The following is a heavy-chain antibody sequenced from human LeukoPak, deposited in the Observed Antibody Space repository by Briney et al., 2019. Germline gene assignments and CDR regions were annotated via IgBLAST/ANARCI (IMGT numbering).Heavy chain of an antibody. Sequence: SETLSLTCTVSGGPISSGGYYWSWIRQHPGKGLEWIGYIYYSGSTYYNPSLKSRVTISVDTSKNQFSLKLSSVTAADTAVYYCARVGQDDYGDYLTYYYYGMDVWGQGTTVTVSS. V-gene: IGHV4-31*03. J-gene: IGHJ6*02. CDR1: GGPISSGGYY. CDR2: IYYSGST. D-gene: IGHD4-17*01. CDR3: ARVGQDDYGDYLTYYYYGMDV.